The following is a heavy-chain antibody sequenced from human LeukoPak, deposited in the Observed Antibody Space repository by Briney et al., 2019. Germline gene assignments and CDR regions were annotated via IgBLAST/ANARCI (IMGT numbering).Heavy chain of an antibody. Sequence: PETLSLTCTVSGGSISSSSYYWGWIRQPPGKGLEWIGSIYYSGSTYYNPSLKSRVTISVDTSKNQFSLKLSSVTAADTAVYYCARLLSVEWELTPGWFDPWGQGTLVTVSS. J-gene: IGHJ5*02. CDR3: ARLLSVEWELTPGWFDP. CDR2: IYYSGST. CDR1: GGSISSSSYY. D-gene: IGHD1-26*01. V-gene: IGHV4-39*01.